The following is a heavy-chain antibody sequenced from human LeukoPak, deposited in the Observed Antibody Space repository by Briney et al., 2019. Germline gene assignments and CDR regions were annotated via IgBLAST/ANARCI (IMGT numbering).Heavy chain of an antibody. CDR2: IYPEDSDT. D-gene: IGHD6-13*01. CDR3: ARHLSGNSWSGDY. Sequence: GESLKISCKGSGYTFTTYWIGWVRQMPGKGLEWMGIIYPEDSDTRYRPSFQGQVTISVDKSINTAYLQWTSLKASDTAMYYCARHLSGNSWSGDYWGQGTLVTVSS. V-gene: IGHV5-51*01. CDR1: GYTFTTYW. J-gene: IGHJ4*02.